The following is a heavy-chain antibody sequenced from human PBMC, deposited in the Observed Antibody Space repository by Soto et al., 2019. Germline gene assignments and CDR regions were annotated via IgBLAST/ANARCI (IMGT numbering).Heavy chain of an antibody. CDR2: ISGTGDAT. Sequence: EVQLLESGGGLVQPGESLRLSCAVSGFTFNNYAMSWVRQAPGKGLEWVSIISGTGDATYYADSVKGRFTISRDNSKNTLYLQMNSLRAEDTAIYYCVKWGSSKNLDNWGQGTLVTVSS. CDR3: VKWGSSKNLDN. J-gene: IGHJ4*02. CDR1: GFTFNNYA. V-gene: IGHV3-23*01. D-gene: IGHD3-16*01.